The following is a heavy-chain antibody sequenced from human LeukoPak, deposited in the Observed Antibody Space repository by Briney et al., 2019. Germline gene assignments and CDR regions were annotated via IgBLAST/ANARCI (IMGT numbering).Heavy chain of an antibody. D-gene: IGHD3-9*01. CDR3: ATRINYDILTGYYPPGY. J-gene: IGHJ4*02. CDR1: GFTFSSYG. Sequence: PGGSLRLSCAASGFTFSSYGMHWVRQAPGKGLEWVAVISYDGSNKYYANSVKGRFTISRDNSKNTLYLQMNSLRAEDTAVYYCATRINYDILTGYYPPGYWGQGTLVTVSS. CDR2: ISYDGSNK. V-gene: IGHV3-30*03.